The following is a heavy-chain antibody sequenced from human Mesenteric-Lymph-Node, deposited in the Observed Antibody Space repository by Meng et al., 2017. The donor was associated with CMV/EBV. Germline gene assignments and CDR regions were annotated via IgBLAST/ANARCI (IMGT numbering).Heavy chain of an antibody. V-gene: IGHV3-30*02. D-gene: IGHD3-3*02. Sequence: GESLKISCAASGFTFSSYGMHWVRQAPGKGLDWVAYIRYDGSYQYYADSVKGRFTVSRDNSKNTLYLQINSLRPEDTAVYYCSNLANRDGFDIWGQGTVVTVSS. CDR2: IRYDGSYQ. J-gene: IGHJ3*02. CDR3: SNLANRDGFDI. CDR1: GFTFSSYG.